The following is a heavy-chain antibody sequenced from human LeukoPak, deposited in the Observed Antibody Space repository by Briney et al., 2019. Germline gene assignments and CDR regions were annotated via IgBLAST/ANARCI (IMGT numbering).Heavy chain of an antibody. D-gene: IGHD5-18*01. Sequence: PSETLSLTCAVYGGSFSGYYWSWIRQPPGKGLEWIGEINHSGSTNYNPSLKSRVTISVDTSKNQFSLKLSSVTAADTAVYYCARGWIQLWLENWFDPWGQGTLVTVSS. J-gene: IGHJ5*02. CDR2: INHSGST. CDR3: ARGWIQLWLENWFDP. CDR1: GGSFSGYY. V-gene: IGHV4-34*01.